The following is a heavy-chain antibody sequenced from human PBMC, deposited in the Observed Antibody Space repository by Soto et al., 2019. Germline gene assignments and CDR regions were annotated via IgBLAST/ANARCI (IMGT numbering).Heavy chain of an antibody. V-gene: IGHV4-59*01. CDR2: IYYTGST. J-gene: IGHJ4*02. Sequence: SETLWLPCALYARPLSRYYSSWERQPPGRGLEWIGYIYYTGSTNYNPSFKSRVTISIATSRNQFSLKLSSVTAADTAVYYCARESSSTPDAFDSWGQGSLVTISS. CDR3: ARESSSTPDAFDS. D-gene: IGHD6-13*01. CDR1: ARPLSRYY.